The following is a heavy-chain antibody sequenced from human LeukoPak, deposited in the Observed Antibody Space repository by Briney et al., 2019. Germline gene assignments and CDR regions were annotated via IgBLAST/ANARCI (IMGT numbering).Heavy chain of an antibody. D-gene: IGHD6-19*01. J-gene: IGHJ4*02. CDR3: AKDPGVNLVGIAVAQTGFDY. Sequence: GGSLRLSCAASGFTFSSYTMNWVRQAPGKGLEWVSSISSSSSYIYYADSVKGRFTISRDNAKNSLYLQMNSLRAEDTAVYYCAKDPGVNLVGIAVAQTGFDYWGQGTLVTVSS. CDR1: GFTFSSYT. V-gene: IGHV3-21*04. CDR2: ISSSSSYI.